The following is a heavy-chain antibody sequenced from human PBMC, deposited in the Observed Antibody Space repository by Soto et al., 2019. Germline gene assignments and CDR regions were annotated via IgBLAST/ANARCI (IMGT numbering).Heavy chain of an antibody. V-gene: IGHV1-8*01. CDR2: MNPNSGNT. CDR3: ARTLYGDNVDY. D-gene: IGHD4-17*01. CDR1: GYAFASYD. J-gene: IGHJ4*02. Sequence: QVQLVQSGAEVKKPGGSVKVSSKATGYAFASYDINWVRQATGEGLEWMGWMNPNSGNTGYAQKFQGRVTMTRNTSISTAYMELSSLRSEDTAVYYCARTLYGDNVDYWGQGTLVTVSS.